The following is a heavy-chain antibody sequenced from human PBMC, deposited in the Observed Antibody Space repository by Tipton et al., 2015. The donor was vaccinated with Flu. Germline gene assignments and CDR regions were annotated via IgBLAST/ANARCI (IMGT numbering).Heavy chain of an antibody. D-gene: IGHD2-2*01. CDR2: INERGST. CDR3: ARDDDCGRASCYHSAFEF. Sequence: TLSLTCAVYGGTFSGAFSGFYWSWIRQTPGKGLEWIGEINERGSTKYKSSLKSRVTISLDTSKTQFSLKLSSVTAAGTAMYYCARDDDCGRASCYHSAFEFWGQGTVVTVSS. J-gene: IGHJ3*01. CDR1: GGTFSGAFSGFY. V-gene: IGHV4-34*01.